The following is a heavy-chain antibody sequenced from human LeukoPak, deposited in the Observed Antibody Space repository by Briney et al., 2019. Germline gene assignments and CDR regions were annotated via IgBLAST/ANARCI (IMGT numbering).Heavy chain of an antibody. CDR1: GYTFTSYF. J-gene: IGHJ4*02. V-gene: IGHV1-46*01. CDR2: INPSGGST. Sequence: ASVKVSCKTSGYTFTSYFMHWVRQAPGQGLEWMGIINPSGGSTHYAQNLQGRVTVTTDTSTSTVYMELRTLRSDDTAVYYCARTRPYDFWSGYPYWGQGTLATVSS. D-gene: IGHD3-3*01. CDR3: ARTRPYDFWSGYPY.